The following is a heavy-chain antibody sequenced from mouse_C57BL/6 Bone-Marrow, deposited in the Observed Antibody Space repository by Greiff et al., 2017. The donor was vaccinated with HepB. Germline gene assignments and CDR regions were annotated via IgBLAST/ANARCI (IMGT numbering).Heavy chain of an antibody. J-gene: IGHJ1*03. CDR2: IDPSDSYT. D-gene: IGHD1-1*01. V-gene: IGHV1-50*01. Sequence: VQLKQPGAELVKPGASVKLSCKASGYTFTSYWMQWVKQRPGQGLEWIGEIDPSDSYTNYNQKFKGKATLTVDTSSSTAYMQLSSLTSEDSAVYYCATITTVVYWYFDVWGTGTTVTVSS. CDR1: GYTFTSYW. CDR3: ATITTVVYWYFDV.